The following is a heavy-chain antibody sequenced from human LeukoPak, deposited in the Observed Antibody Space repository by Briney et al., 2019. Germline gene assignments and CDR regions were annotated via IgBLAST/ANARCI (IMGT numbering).Heavy chain of an antibody. Sequence: GGSLRLSCAASGFTFSSYSMNWVRQAPGKGLEWVSYISSSSSTIYYADSVKGRFTISRDNAKNSLYLQMNSLRAEDTAVYYCARDRVGGIDYWGQGTLVTVSS. CDR3: ARDRVGGIDY. CDR1: GFTFSSYS. CDR2: ISSSSSTI. V-gene: IGHV3-48*04. D-gene: IGHD1-26*01. J-gene: IGHJ4*02.